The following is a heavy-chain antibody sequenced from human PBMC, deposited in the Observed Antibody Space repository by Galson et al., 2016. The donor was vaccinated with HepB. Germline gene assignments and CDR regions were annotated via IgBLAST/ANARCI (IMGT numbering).Heavy chain of an antibody. J-gene: IGHJ3*02. CDR3: ARGSMATITGLDGFDI. CDR1: GFRFSYYG. CDR2: ISNDGSNT. D-gene: IGHD5-24*01. V-gene: IGHV3-30*03. Sequence: SLRLSCAASGFRFSYYGMHWVRQAPGKGLEWVAFISNDGSNTYYAESVKGRFTISRDKSRTTVSLQMNSLRVEDTAVYYCARGSMATITGLDGFDIWGQGTMVTVSS.